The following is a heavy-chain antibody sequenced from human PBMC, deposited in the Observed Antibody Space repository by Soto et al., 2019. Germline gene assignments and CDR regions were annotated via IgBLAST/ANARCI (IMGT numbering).Heavy chain of an antibody. V-gene: IGHV1-18*01. Sequence: ASVKVSCKTSGYTFTSYGITWVRQAPGQGLEWMGWITTDKGKTTYAQKFQGRVTMTTDTSTSTAYMELRSLRSDDTAVYYCARGSAAGTKSPFDYWGQGTLVTVSS. CDR3: ARGSAAGTKSPFDY. J-gene: IGHJ4*02. CDR2: ITTDKGKT. D-gene: IGHD6-13*01. CDR1: GYTFTSYG.